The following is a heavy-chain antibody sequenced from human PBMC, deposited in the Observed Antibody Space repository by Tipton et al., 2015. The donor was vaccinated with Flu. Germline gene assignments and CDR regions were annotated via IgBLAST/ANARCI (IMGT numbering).Heavy chain of an antibody. CDR3: ARDWNYRLDY. Sequence: VQLVQSGGGLVQPGESLRLSCAASGFTFSSNWMSWVRQAPGKGLEWVANIKADGSEKHYVDSVKGRFTISRDNAKNSLFLQMNSLRPDDTAVYYCARDWNYRLDYWGQGTLVTVSS. CDR2: IKADGSEK. V-gene: IGHV3-7*01. J-gene: IGHJ4*02. D-gene: IGHD1-7*01. CDR1: GFTFSSNW.